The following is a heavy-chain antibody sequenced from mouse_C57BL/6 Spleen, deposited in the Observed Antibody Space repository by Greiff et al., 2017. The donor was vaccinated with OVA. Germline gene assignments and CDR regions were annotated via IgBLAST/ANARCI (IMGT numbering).Heavy chain of an antibody. CDR3: AVGDFWFAY. CDR1: GFTFSDYG. CDR2: ISSGSSTI. Sequence: DVKLVESGGGLVKPGGSLKLSCAASGFTFSDYGMHWVRQAPEKGLEWVAYISSGSSTIYYADTVKGRFTISRDNAKNTLFLQMTSLRSEDTAMYYCAVGDFWFAYWGQGTLVTVSA. V-gene: IGHV5-17*01. J-gene: IGHJ3*01. D-gene: IGHD3-3*01.